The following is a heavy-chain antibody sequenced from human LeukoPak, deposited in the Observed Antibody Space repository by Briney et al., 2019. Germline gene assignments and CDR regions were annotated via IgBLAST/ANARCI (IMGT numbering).Heavy chain of an antibody. CDR1: GYTFTSCG. CDR3: ARDGYCSSTSCYSDYYYYYGMDV. CDR2: ISAYNGNT. D-gene: IGHD2-2*01. Sequence: ASVKVSCKASGYTFTSCGISWVRQAPGQGLEWMGWISAYNGNTNYAQKLQGRVTMTTDTSTSTAYMELRSLRSDDTAVYYCARDGYCSSTSCYSDYYYYYGMDVWGQGTAVTVSS. J-gene: IGHJ6*02. V-gene: IGHV1-18*01.